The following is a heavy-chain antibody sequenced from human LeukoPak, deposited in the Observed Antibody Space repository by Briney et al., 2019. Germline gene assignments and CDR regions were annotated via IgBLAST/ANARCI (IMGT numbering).Heavy chain of an antibody. V-gene: IGHV3-21*01. CDR1: GFTFSSYS. J-gene: IGHJ3*02. CDR3: ARDSGGVGATNAFDI. Sequence: GGSLRLSCAASGFTFSSYSRNWVRQAPGKGLEWVSSISSSSSYIYYADSVKGRFTISRDNAKNSLYLQMNSLRAEDTAVYYCARDSGGVGATNAFDIWGQGTMVTVSS. CDR2: ISSSSSYI. D-gene: IGHD1-26*01.